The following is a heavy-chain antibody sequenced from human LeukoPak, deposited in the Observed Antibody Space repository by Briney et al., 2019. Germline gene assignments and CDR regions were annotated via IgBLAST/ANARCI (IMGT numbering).Heavy chain of an antibody. Sequence: GASVKVSCKASGYTFTGYYMHWVRQAPGQGLEWMGWINPNSGGTNYAQKFQGRVTMTRDTSISTAYMELSRLRSDDTAVYYCARDTARVNRPTNWFDPWGQGTLVTVSS. CDR3: ARDTARVNRPTNWFDP. CDR1: GYTFTGYY. CDR2: INPNSGGT. D-gene: IGHD5-18*01. V-gene: IGHV1-2*02. J-gene: IGHJ5*02.